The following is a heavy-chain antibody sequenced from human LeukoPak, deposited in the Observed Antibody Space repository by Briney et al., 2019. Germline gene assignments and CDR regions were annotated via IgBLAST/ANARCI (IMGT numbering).Heavy chain of an antibody. CDR1: GFTFDDYG. Sequence: GGYLRLSCAASGFTFDDYGMSWVRQATGKGLEWVSGINCNGGSTGYAVSVKGRLTTSRDNAKNSLYLQMNSLRAADTALYYCARVSVGGYYNYSYYMDVWGKGTTVTVSS. J-gene: IGHJ6*03. D-gene: IGHD4-23*01. CDR2: INCNGGST. V-gene: IGHV3-20*04. CDR3: ARVSVGGYYNYSYYMDV.